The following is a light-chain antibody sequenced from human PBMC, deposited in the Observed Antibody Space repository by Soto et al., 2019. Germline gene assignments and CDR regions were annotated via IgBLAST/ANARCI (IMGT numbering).Light chain of an antibody. CDR3: QQYHIWPLT. CDR2: GAS. CDR1: QSVSSN. Sequence: EIVMTQSPGTLSLSPGETATLSCRASQSVSSNYVAWFHQKPGQAPRLLIYGASSRATGVPDRFSDSGSGTEFTLTISSLQSEDIALYYCQQYHIWPLTFGGGTKVDI. J-gene: IGKJ4*01. V-gene: IGKV3D-15*01.